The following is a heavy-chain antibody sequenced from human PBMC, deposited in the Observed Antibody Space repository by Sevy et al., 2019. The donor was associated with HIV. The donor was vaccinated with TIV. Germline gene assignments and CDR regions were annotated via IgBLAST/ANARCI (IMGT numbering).Heavy chain of an antibody. V-gene: IGHV3-21*04. CDR1: GFTFSYYS. J-gene: IGHJ5*02. CDR2: ISSAGSFI. CDR3: TRYALTSRTWFDP. D-gene: IGHD7-27*01. Sequence: GGSLRLSCAASGFTFSYYSLTWVRQAPGKGLEWVSSISSAGSFIYYADSVKGRFTISRDISKNTLFLQMNSLRADDTAVYYCTRYALTSRTWFDPWGQGTLVTVSS.